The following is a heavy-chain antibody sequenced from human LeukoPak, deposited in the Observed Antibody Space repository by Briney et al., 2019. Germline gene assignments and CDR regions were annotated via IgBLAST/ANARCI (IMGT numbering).Heavy chain of an antibody. CDR2: IYYSGST. CDR3: ARGNYYDITGAFDY. J-gene: IGHJ4*02. D-gene: IGHD3-22*01. V-gene: IGHV4-59*02. CDR1: GASVSSYY. Sequence: PSETLSLTCTVSGASVSSYYWSWIRQPPGKGLEWIGYIYYSGSTNYNPSLKSRVTISVDTSKNQFSLKLSSVTAADTAVYYCARGNYYDITGAFDYWGQGTLVTVSS.